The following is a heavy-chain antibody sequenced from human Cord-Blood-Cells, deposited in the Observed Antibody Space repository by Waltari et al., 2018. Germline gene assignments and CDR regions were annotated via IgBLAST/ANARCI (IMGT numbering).Heavy chain of an antibody. D-gene: IGHD7-27*01. V-gene: IGHV2-5*02. CDR1: GFSLSTSGVG. CDR2: IYWEDDK. CDR3: AHSSGDFGFNY. J-gene: IGHJ4*02. Sequence: QITLKESGPTLVKPTQTLTLTCTFSGFSLSTSGVGVGWIRQPPGKALEWLALIYWEDDKGYSPTLKNRLTITKDTSENQVFLTMTNMDPVDTATYYCAHSSGDFGFNYWGQGTLVTVSS.